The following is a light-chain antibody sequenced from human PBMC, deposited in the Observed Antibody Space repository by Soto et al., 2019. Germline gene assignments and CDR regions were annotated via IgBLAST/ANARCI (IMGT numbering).Light chain of an antibody. Sequence: DIPLTQSPFSLSESLGDRASIXWRASQSISSYLNWYQQKPGKAPKLLIYAASSLQSGVPSRFSGSGSGTDFTLTISSLQPEDFATYYCQHSYSTPPTFGQGTKVDIK. V-gene: IGKV1-39*01. CDR2: AAS. J-gene: IGKJ1*01. CDR3: QHSYSTPPT. CDR1: QSISSY.